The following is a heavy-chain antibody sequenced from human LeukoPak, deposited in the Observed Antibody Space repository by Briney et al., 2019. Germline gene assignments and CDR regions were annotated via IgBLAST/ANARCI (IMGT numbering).Heavy chain of an antibody. CDR3: AKDESPDFDWLSKGYNWFDP. J-gene: IGHJ5*02. CDR2: IRYDGSNK. CDR1: GFTFSSYG. Sequence: GGSLRLSXAASGFTFSSYGMHWVRQAPGKGLEWVAFIRYDGSNKYYADSVKGRFTISRDNSKNTLYLQMNSLRAEDTAVYYCAKDESPDFDWLSKGYNWFDPWGQGTLVTVSS. D-gene: IGHD3-9*01. V-gene: IGHV3-30*02.